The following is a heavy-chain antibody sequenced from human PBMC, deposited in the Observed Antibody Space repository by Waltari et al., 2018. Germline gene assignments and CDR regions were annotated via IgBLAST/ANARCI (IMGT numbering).Heavy chain of an antibody. Sequence: QLQLQESGPGMVKPSETLSLTCSVSGGSISTRSYYWGWIRQPPGKGLGWIGSIHYSGSTYYNPSLKSRVTISVDTSKNQFSLRLTSVTAADTAVYYCARHVGEATTFDYWGQGTLVTVSS. CDR2: IHYSGST. J-gene: IGHJ4*02. CDR3: ARHVGEATTFDY. CDR1: GGSISTRSYY. V-gene: IGHV4-39*01. D-gene: IGHD1-26*01.